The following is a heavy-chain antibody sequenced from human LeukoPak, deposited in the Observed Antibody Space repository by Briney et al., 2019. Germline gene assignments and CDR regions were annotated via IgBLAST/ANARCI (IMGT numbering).Heavy chain of an antibody. J-gene: IGHJ4*02. V-gene: IGHV4-59*01. CDR2: VYYSVST. CDR1: GGSISSYY. Sequence: SETLSLTCTVSGGSISSYYWSWIRQPPGKRLEWIGYVYYSVSTNYNPSLKSRVTISVDTSRNQFSLKLSSVTAADTAVYYCARVWYSSGWTETYFDYWGQGSLVTVSS. D-gene: IGHD6-19*01. CDR3: ARVWYSSGWTETYFDY.